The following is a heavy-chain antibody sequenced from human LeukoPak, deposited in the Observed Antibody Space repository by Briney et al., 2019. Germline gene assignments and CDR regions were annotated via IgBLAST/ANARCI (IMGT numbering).Heavy chain of an antibody. CDR1: GFTFSSDA. D-gene: IGHD1-26*01. CDR2: ISYDGSNK. CDR3: AKPVGARAY. J-gene: IGHJ4*02. V-gene: IGHV3-30*18. Sequence: GGSLRLSCAASGFTFSSDAMHWVRQAPGKGLEWVAVISYDGSNKYYADSVKGRFTISRDNSKNTLYLQMNSLRAEDTAVYYCAKPVGARAYWGQGTLVTVSS.